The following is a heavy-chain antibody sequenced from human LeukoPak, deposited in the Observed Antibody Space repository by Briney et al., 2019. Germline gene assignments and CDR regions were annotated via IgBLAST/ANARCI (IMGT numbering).Heavy chain of an antibody. CDR3: ARGFRAGAAGTGNWFDP. V-gene: IGHV4-30-2*01. CDR1: GGSISSGGYY. Sequence: SETLSLTCTVSGGSISSGGYYWSWIRQPPGKGLEWIGYIYHSGSTYYNPSLKSRVTISVDRSKNQFSLKLSSVTAADTAVYYCARGFRAGAAGTGNWFDPWGQGTLVTVSS. D-gene: IGHD6-13*01. J-gene: IGHJ5*02. CDR2: IYHSGST.